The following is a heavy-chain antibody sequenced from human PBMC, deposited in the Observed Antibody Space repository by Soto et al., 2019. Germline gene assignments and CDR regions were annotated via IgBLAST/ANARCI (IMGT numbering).Heavy chain of an antibody. V-gene: IGHV1-69*13. J-gene: IGHJ6*02. CDR2: IIPIFGTA. D-gene: IGHD6-6*01. CDR3: ARDTHREQLGSSYYYGMDV. Sequence: ASVKVSCKASGGTFSSYALSWVRQAPGQGLEWMGGIIPIFGTANYAQKFQGRVTIAADESTSTAYMELSSLRSEDTAVYYCARDTHREQLGSSYYYGMDVWGQGTTVTVSS. CDR1: GGTFSSYA.